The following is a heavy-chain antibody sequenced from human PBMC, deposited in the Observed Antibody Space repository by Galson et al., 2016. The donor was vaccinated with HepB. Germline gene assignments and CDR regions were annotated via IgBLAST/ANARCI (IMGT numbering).Heavy chain of an antibody. J-gene: IGHJ6*03. CDR1: GFTFSSSV. D-gene: IGHD6-13*01. CDR2: IWYDGSKK. V-gene: IGHV3-33*01. Sequence: SLRLSCAASGFTFSSSVVHWVRQAPGKGLEWVALIWYDGSKKYFADSVKGRFTISRDNSKNTLSLQMNSLRAEDTAVYFCARDGIVAADTLFNYYFYYMDVWGKGTTVTVSS. CDR3: ARDGIVAADTLFNYYFYYMDV.